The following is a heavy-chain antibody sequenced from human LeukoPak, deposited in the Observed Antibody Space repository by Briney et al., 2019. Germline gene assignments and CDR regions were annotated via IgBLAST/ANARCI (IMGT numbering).Heavy chain of an antibody. CDR1: GFTFSSYG. Sequence: GGSLRLSCAASGFTFSSYGMHWVRQAPGKGLEWVAFIRYDGSNKYYADSVKGRFTISRDNSKNTLYMQMNRLRAEDTAVYYCASYDFWSGYYKEVPFDYWGQGTLVTVSS. CDR3: ASYDFWSGYYKEVPFDY. CDR2: IRYDGSNK. V-gene: IGHV3-30*02. D-gene: IGHD3-3*01. J-gene: IGHJ4*02.